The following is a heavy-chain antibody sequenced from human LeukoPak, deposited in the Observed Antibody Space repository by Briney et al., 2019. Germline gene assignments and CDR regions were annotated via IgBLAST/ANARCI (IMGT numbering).Heavy chain of an antibody. CDR1: GGSFSGYY. V-gene: IGHV4-34*01. D-gene: IGHD3-3*01. CDR2: INHSGST. CDR3: ASGGAIIGVVHFDY. J-gene: IGHJ4*02. Sequence: SETLSLTCAVYGGSFSGYYWSWIRQPPRKGLEWIGEINHSGSTNYNPSLKSRLTMSVDTSKNQFSLKLSSVTAADTAVYYCASGGAIIGVVHFDYWGQGTLVTVSS.